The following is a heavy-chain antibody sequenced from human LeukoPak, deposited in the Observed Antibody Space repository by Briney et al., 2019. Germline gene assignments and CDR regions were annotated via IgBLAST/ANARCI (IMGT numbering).Heavy chain of an antibody. CDR2: INPSGGST. D-gene: IGHD3-22*01. CDR3: ASGEDNHYYDSSGYPLGY. CDR1: GYTFTSYY. Sequence: ASVKVSCKASGYTFTSYYMHWLRQAPGQGLEWMGIINPSGGSTSYAQKFQGRVTMTRDTSTSTVYMELSSLRSEDTAVYYCASGEDNHYYDSSGYPLGYWGQGTLVTVSS. J-gene: IGHJ4*02. V-gene: IGHV1-46*01.